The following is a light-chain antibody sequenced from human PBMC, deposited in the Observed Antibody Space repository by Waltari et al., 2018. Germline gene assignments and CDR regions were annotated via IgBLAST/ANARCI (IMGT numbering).Light chain of an antibody. Sequence: EIVLTQSPGTLSVSPGERATLSCRASQRVGRTLAWYQQKPGQAPRLLIYGASSRATGIPDRFSGSGSGTDFSLTISRLEPEDVAVYYCQHYVRLPVTFGQGTKVEIK. CDR2: GAS. V-gene: IGKV3-20*01. J-gene: IGKJ1*01. CDR1: QRVGRT. CDR3: QHYVRLPVT.